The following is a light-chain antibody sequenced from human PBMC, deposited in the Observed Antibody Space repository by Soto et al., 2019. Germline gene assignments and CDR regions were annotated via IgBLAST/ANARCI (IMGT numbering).Light chain of an antibody. CDR3: QQYYSYPRT. V-gene: IGKV1-8*01. CDR2: DAS. Sequence: IQMTQSPSSLSASAGDRVTITCRASQGISSYLAWYQQKPGKAPKLLIYDASTLQSGVPSRFSGSGSGTDFTLTISGLQSEDFATYYCQQYYSYPRTFGQGTKVEIK. J-gene: IGKJ1*01. CDR1: QGISSY.